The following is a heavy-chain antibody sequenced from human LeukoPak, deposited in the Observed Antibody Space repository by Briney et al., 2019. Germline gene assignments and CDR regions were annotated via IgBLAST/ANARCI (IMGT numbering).Heavy chain of an antibody. CDR1: GGSVWSDSNY. V-gene: IGHV4-61*01. Sequence: PSETLSLTCTVSGGSVWSDSNYWSWIRQPPGKGLEWLGRIHTSGTTTYSPSLQSRLTMSVDTSKSQVSLRLTSVTAADTAVYYCATEQVSASAWGFDYWGQGSLVTVSS. CDR2: IHTSGTT. D-gene: IGHD5/OR15-5a*01. CDR3: ATEQVSASAWGFDY. J-gene: IGHJ4*02.